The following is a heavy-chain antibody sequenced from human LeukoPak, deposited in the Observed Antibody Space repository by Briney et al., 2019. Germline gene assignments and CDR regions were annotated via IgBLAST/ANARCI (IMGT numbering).Heavy chain of an antibody. D-gene: IGHD3-3*01. CDR1: GYTFTNYY. J-gene: IGHJ6*02. CDR2: INPSGGST. Sequence: ASVKVSCKASGYTFTNYYIHWVRQAPGQGLEWMGIINPSGGSTSYAQTFQGRVTMTRDTSTNTVYMELSSLRSEDTAVYYCARAGGVTIFAVVTAPYYQYCGLDVWGQGTTVTVSS. CDR3: ARAGGVTIFAVVTAPYYQYCGLDV. V-gene: IGHV1-46*01.